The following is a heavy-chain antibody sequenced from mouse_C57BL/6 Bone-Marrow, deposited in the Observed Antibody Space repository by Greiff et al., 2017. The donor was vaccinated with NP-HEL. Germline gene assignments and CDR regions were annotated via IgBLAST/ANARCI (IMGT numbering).Heavy chain of an antibody. D-gene: IGHD1-1*01. V-gene: IGHV6-3*01. CDR3: TDYYGSSYVRGYAMDY. J-gene: IGHJ4*01. CDR2: IRLKSDNYAT. Sequence: EVQVVESGGGLVQPVGSMKLSCVASGFTFSNYWMNWVRQSPEKGLEWVAQIRLKSDNYATHYAESVKGRFTISRDASKSSVYLQMNNLRAEDTGIYYCTDYYGSSYVRGYAMDYWGQGTSVTVSS. CDR1: GFTFSNYW.